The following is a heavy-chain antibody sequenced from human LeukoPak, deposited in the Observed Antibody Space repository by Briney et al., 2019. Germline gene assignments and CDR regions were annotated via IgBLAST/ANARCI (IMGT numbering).Heavy chain of an antibody. D-gene: IGHD4-17*01. V-gene: IGHV4-39*07. J-gene: IGHJ5*02. CDR1: GDSFSSGSFY. Sequence: PSETLSLTCTVSGDSFSSGSFYWVWIRQPPGKGPEWIGAIYYDGYTYYNPSLKSRVTISVDTSKNQFSLKLTSVTAADTAVYYCARVGDYGDYVNWFDPWGQGTLVTVSS. CDR3: ARVGDYGDYVNWFDP. CDR2: IYYDGYT.